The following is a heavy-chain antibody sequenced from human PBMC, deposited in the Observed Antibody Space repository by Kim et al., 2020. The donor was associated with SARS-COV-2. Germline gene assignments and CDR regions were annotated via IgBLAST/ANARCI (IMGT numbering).Heavy chain of an antibody. Sequence: GGSLRLSCAASGFTFSSYAMHWVRQAPGKGLEWVAVISYDGSNKYYADSVKGRFTISRDNSKKTLYLQMNSLRAEDTAVYYCASGSQQWLVRGACDIWG. CDR2: ISYDGSNK. CDR1: GFTFSSYA. D-gene: IGHD6-19*01. CDR3: ASGSQQWLVRGACDI. V-gene: IGHV3-30-3*01. J-gene: IGHJ3*02.